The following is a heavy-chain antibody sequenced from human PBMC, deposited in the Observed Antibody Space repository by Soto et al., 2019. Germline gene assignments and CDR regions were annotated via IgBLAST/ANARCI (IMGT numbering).Heavy chain of an antibody. J-gene: IGHJ4*02. V-gene: IGHV1-69*04. CDR3: ARDTAAITMVRGVITEIDY. Sequence: SVKVSCKASGGTFRNYPINWVRQAPGQGLEWMGRIIPILGIANYAQKFQGRVTITADKSTSTAYMELSSLRSEDTAVYYCARDTAAITMVRGVITEIDYWGQGTLVTVSS. CDR1: GGTFRNYP. D-gene: IGHD3-10*01. CDR2: IIPILGIA.